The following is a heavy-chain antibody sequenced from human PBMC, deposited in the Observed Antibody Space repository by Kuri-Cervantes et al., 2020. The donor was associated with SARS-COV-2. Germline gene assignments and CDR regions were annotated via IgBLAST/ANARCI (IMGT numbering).Heavy chain of an antibody. V-gene: IGHV3-13*04. CDR2: IGTAGDT. J-gene: IGHJ6*02. CDR1: GFTFSSYD. Sequence: GESLKIPCAAFGFTFSSYDMHWVRQATGKGLEWVSAIGTAGDTYYPGSVKGRFTISRENAKNSLYLQMNSLRAGDTAVYYCAREDYHYGMDVWGQGTTVTVSS. CDR3: AREDYHYGMDV.